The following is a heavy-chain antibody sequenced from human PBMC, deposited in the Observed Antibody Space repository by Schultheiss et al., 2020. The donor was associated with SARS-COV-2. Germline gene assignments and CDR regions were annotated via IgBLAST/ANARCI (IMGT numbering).Heavy chain of an antibody. CDR1: GFTFGDYA. J-gene: IGHJ4*02. Sequence: GGSLRLSFTASGFTFGDYAMSWFRQAPGKGLEWVGFIRSKAYGGTTEYAASVKGRFTISRDDSKSIAYLQMNSLKTEDTAVYYCTRVPGIAVAGADYWGQGTRVTVSS. CDR3: TRVPGIAVAGADY. V-gene: IGHV3-49*03. CDR2: IRSKAYGGTT. D-gene: IGHD6-19*01.